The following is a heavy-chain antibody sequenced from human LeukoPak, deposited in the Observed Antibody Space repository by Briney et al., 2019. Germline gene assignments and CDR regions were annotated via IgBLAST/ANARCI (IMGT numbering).Heavy chain of an antibody. V-gene: IGHV4-31*03. CDR2: IYYSGST. D-gene: IGHD5-24*01. J-gene: IGHJ4*02. Sequence: SETLSLTCTVSGGSISSGGYYWSWIRQYPGKGLEWIGYIYYSGSTYYNPSLKSRVSISVDTSKNQFSLKLSSVTAADTAVYYCASRDGYNHGFDYWGQGTLVTVSS. CDR3: ASRDGYNHGFDY. CDR1: GGSISSGGYY.